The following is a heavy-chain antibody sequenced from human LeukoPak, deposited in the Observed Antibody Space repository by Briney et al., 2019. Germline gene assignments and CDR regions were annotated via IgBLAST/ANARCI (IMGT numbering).Heavy chain of an antibody. CDR1: GFTVSSNY. D-gene: IGHD3-10*01. CDR3: ARDTNYGSGYYDY. V-gene: IGHV3-66*01. CDR2: IYSGDST. J-gene: IGHJ4*02. Sequence: PGGSLRLSCAASGFTVSSNYMSWVRQAPGKGLEWVSVIYSGDSTYYADSVKGRFTISRDNSKNTLYLQMNSLRAEDTAVYYCARDTNYGSGYYDYWGQGTLVTVSS.